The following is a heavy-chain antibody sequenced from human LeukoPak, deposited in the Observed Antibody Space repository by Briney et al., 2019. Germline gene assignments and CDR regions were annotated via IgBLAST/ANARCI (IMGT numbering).Heavy chain of an antibody. Sequence: VASVKVSCEASGYSFTTYAMNWVRQTPGQGLEWMGWIYTNTGNPTYVQGFTGRFVFSLDTSVRTAYLQINSLKAEDTAVYYCARQENGNYGDWGQGTLVTVSS. CDR1: GYSFTTYA. D-gene: IGHD4-17*01. V-gene: IGHV7-4-1*02. J-gene: IGHJ4*02. CDR3: ARQENGNYGD. CDR2: IYTNTGNP.